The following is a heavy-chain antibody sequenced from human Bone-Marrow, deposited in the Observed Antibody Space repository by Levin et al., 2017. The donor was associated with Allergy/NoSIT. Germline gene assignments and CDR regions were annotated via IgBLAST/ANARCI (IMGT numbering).Heavy chain of an antibody. Sequence: GESLKISCEASGFTFTRYWMTWVRQAPGKGLEWVANVKQDGSEAHYVDSVKGRFTISRDDSKNTVDLQMNSLRAEDTAVYYCARSGPIQFLEWLNPDSSDHYGLDAWGQGTTVTVSS. CDR1: GFTFTRYW. CDR2: VKQDGSEA. J-gene: IGHJ6*02. CDR3: ARSGPIQFLEWLNPDSSDHYGLDA. V-gene: IGHV3-7*01. D-gene: IGHD3-3*01.